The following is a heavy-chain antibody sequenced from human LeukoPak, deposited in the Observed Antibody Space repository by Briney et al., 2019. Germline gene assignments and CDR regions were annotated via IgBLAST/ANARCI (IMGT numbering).Heavy chain of an antibody. CDR1: GFTFSSYS. V-gene: IGHV3-21*01. CDR2: ISGSSSYI. D-gene: IGHD1-26*01. CDR3: ARDLIVGATVKEKGWFDP. Sequence: GGSLRLSCAASGFTFSSYSMNWVRQAPGKGLEWVSSISGSSSYIYYADSVKGRFTISRDNAKNSLYLQMNSLRAEDTAVYYCARDLIVGATVKEKGWFDPWGQGTLVTVSS. J-gene: IGHJ5*02.